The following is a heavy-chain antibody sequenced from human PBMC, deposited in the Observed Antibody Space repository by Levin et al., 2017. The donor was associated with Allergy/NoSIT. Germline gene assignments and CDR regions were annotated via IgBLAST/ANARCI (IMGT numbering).Heavy chain of an antibody. J-gene: IGHJ3*02. Sequence: PGGSLRLSCAVSGFAFSSYAMHWVRQAPGKGLEWVADISDDGSKKYYADSVKGRFTISRDNLKNTLFLQMNSLRVEETAVYYCAKVRRELVIATDAFDIWGPGTLVTVSS. CDR1: GFAFSSYA. V-gene: IGHV3-30*18. D-gene: IGHD3-9*01. CDR3: AKVRRELVIATDAFDI. CDR2: ISDDGSKK.